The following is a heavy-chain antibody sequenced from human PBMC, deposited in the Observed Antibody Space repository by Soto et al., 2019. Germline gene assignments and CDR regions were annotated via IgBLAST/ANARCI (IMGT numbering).Heavy chain of an antibody. J-gene: IGHJ4*02. V-gene: IGHV1-24*01. CDR1: GYTLTELS. Sequence: ASVKVSCKVSGYTLTELSMHWVRQAPGKGLEWMGGFDPEDGETIYAQKFQGRVTMTEDTSTDTAYMELSSLRSEDTAVYYCATLGILTGQHTISNYRGQGTLVTVSS. CDR2: FDPEDGET. D-gene: IGHD3-9*01. CDR3: ATLGILTGQHTISNY.